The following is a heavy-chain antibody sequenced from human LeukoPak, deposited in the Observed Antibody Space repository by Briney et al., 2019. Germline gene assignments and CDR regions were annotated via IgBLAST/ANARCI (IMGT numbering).Heavy chain of an antibody. V-gene: IGHV3-7*01. Sequence: PGGSLRLSCAVSGFTFSKYWMSWVRQAPGKGLEWVANIKEDGSEKFYVDSVKGRFTISRDNAKNSLYLQMNSLRAEDTAVYYCAKYINAVDFWGQGTLVTVSS. CDR3: AKYINAVDF. CDR1: GFTFSKYW. D-gene: IGHD2/OR15-2a*01. CDR2: IKEDGSEK. J-gene: IGHJ4*02.